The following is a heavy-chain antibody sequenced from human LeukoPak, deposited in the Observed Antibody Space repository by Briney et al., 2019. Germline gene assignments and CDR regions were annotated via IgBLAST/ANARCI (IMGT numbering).Heavy chain of an antibody. V-gene: IGHV4-34*01. Sequence: SETLSLTCAVYGGSFSGYYWSWIRQPPGKGLEWIGEINHSGSTNYNPSLKSRVTISVDTSKNQFSLKLSSVAAADTAVYYCARLEATVTIFDYWGQGTLVTVSS. CDR2: INHSGST. CDR1: GGSFSGYY. CDR3: ARLEATVTIFDY. D-gene: IGHD4-17*01. J-gene: IGHJ4*02.